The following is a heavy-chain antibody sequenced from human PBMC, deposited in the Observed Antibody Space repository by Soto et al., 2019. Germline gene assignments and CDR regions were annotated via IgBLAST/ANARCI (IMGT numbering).Heavy chain of an antibody. J-gene: IGHJ4*02. V-gene: IGHV1-18*01. CDR2: ISAYNGNT. Sequence: GASVKVSCKASGFSFTSYGISWVRQAPGQGLEWMGWISAYNGNTNYAQKLQGRVTMTTDTSTSTAYMELRSLRSDDTAVYYCARAEYAGELDYWGQGTLVTVSS. D-gene: IGHD1-26*01. CDR1: GFSFTSYG. CDR3: ARAEYAGELDY.